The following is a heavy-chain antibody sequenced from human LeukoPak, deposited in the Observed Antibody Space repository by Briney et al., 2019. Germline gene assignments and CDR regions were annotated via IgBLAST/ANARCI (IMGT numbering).Heavy chain of an antibody. CDR3: ARVNKPADYEYYGLDV. D-gene: IGHD1/OR15-1a*01. Sequence: GGSLRLSCAASGFTFSSYSMNWVRQAPGKGPEWVSSISSSSSYIYYADSVKGRFTVSRDNAKNSMYLQMTSLRAEDTAVYYCARVNKPADYEYYGLDVWGQGTTVTISS. V-gene: IGHV3-21*01. CDR1: GFTFSSYS. J-gene: IGHJ6*02. CDR2: ISSSSSYI.